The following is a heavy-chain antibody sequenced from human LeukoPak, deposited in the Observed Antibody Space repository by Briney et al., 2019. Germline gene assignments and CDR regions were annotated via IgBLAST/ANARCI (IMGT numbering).Heavy chain of an antibody. J-gene: IGHJ5*02. V-gene: IGHV1-69*13. CDR2: IIPIFGTA. CDR1: GGTFISYA. CDR3: ARALGDNRDYYERGGITWFDP. Sequence: SVKVSCTASGGTFISYAISWVRQAPGQGLEWMGGIIPIFGTANYAQKFQGRVTITADESTSTAYMELSSLRSEDTAVYYCARALGDNRDYYERGGITWFDPWGQGSLVTVSS. D-gene: IGHD3-22*01.